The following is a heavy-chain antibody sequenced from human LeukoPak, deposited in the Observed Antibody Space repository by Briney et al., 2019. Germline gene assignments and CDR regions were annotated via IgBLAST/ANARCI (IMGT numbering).Heavy chain of an antibody. J-gene: IGHJ6*03. CDR2: IYPGDSDT. D-gene: IGHD3-3*01. CDR3: ARHVSQPSTYDFWGRNSYNYYYYMDV. V-gene: IGHV5-51*01. Sequence: GESLKISCKGSGYSFTSYWIGWVRQMPGKGLEWMGIIYPGDSDTRYSPSFQGHVTISVDKSINTAYLQWSSLKASDTAIYYCARHVSQPSTYDFWGRNSYNYYYYMDVWGEGTTVTVSS. CDR1: GYSFTSYW.